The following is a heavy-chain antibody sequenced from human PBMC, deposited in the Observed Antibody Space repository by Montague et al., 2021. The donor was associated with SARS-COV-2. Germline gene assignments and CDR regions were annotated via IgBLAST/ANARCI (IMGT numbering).Heavy chain of an antibody. CDR2: ISYDGSNK. Sequence: SLRLSCAASGFTFSSYAMHWVRQAPGKGLEWVAVISYDGSNKYYADSVKGRFTISRDNSKNTLYLQMNSLRAEDTAVYYCARDDPYSSGWFYAFDIWGQGTMVTVSS. D-gene: IGHD6-19*01. CDR1: GFTFSSYA. V-gene: IGHV3-30*04. J-gene: IGHJ3*02. CDR3: ARDDPYSSGWFYAFDI.